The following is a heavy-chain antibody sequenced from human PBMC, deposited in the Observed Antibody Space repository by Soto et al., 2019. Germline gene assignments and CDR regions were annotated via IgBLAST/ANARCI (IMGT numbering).Heavy chain of an antibody. V-gene: IGHV4-30-2*01. J-gene: IGHJ4*02. CDR2: IYAHGST. Sequence: QLQLQESGSGLVKPSETLSLTCAVSGVSISSGGYSWSWIRQPPGKGLEWIAYIYAHGSTYYNPSLKSRVTMSVDGSKNQFSLNMGSVTAAHTAVYYCARHYINYYFDCWGQGILVTVSS. D-gene: IGHD4-4*01. CDR3: ARHYINYYFDC. CDR1: GVSISSGGYS.